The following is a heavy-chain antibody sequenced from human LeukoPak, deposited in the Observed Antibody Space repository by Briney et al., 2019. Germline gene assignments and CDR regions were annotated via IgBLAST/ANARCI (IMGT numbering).Heavy chain of an antibody. J-gene: IGHJ3*02. Sequence: PGGSLRLSCAASGFTFSSYPMHWVRQAPGKGLEWVAVISYDGSNKYYADSVKGRFTISRDNSKNTLYLQMNSLRAEDTAVYYCAFSGSYSAFDIWGQGTMVTVSS. CDR3: AFSGSYSAFDI. CDR1: GFTFSSYP. D-gene: IGHD1-26*01. V-gene: IGHV3-30-3*01. CDR2: ISYDGSNK.